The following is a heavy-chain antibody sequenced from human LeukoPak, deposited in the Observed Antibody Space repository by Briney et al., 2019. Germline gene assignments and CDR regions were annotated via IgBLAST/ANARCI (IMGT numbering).Heavy chain of an antibody. D-gene: IGHD4-23*01. J-gene: IGHJ4*02. V-gene: IGHV4-39*01. CDR2: IYYSGST. CDR3: ARHLNSGGNSPLVY. CDR1: GDSITSTPYY. Sequence: SETLSLTCTVSGDSITSTPYYWGWIRQSPGEGLEWIGIIYYSGSTYYNPSLKSRVTMSVDTSKNQFSLKLNSVTAADTAVYFCARHLNSGGNSPLVYWGQGTLVTVSS.